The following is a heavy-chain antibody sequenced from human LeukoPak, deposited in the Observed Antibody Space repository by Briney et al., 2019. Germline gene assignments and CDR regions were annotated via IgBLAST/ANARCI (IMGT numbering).Heavy chain of an antibody. J-gene: IGHJ6*02. CDR2: INPNSGGT. CDR3: ARAAGHCSGGSCYSGDYYGMDV. D-gene: IGHD2-15*01. V-gene: IGHV1-2*02. CDR1: GYTFTGYC. Sequence: ASVKVSCKASGYTFTGYCMHWVRQAPGQGFEWMGWINPNSGGTNYAQKFQGRVTMTRDTSISTAYMELSRLRSDDTAVYYCARAAGHCSGGSCYSGDYYGMDVWGQGTTVTVSS.